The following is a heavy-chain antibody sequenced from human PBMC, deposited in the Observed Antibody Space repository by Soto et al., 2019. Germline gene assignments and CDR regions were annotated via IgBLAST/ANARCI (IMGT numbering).Heavy chain of an antibody. D-gene: IGHD3-3*01. CDR3: TTVYDFWSGYRDV. J-gene: IGHJ6*03. V-gene: IGHV3-15*01. CDR2: IKSKTDGGTT. Sequence: ETLSLTCAASGFTFSNAWMSWVRQAPGKGLEWVGRIKSKTDGGTTDYAAPVKGRFTISRDDSKNTLYLQMNSLKTEDTAVYYCTTVYDFWSGYRDVWGEGTTVTVSS. CDR1: GFTFSNAW.